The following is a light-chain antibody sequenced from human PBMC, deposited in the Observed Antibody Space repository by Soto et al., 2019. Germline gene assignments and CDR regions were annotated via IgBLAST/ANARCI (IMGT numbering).Light chain of an antibody. CDR3: SSYTSSSLPYV. CDR1: SSDVGGYNY. V-gene: IGLV2-14*01. CDR2: EVN. Sequence: QSALTQPASVSGSPGQSITISCTGTSSDVGGYNYVSWYQQHPGKAPKLMIYEVNNRPSGVSNRFSGSKSGNTASLTISGLQAEDEADYYCSSYTSSSLPYVFGTGTKVTVL. J-gene: IGLJ1*01.